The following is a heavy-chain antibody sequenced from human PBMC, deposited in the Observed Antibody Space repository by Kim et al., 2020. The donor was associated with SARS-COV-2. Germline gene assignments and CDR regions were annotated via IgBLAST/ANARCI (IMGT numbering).Heavy chain of an antibody. D-gene: IGHD6-19*01. CDR1: GFTFSSYA. V-gene: IGHV3-30-3*01. CDR2: ISYDGSNK. CDR3: ARDRHSSGWYKRGTY. Sequence: GGSLRLSCAASGFTFSSYAMHWVRQAPGKGLEWVAVISYDGSNKYYADSVKGRFTISRDNSKNTLYLQMNSLRAEDTAVYYCARDRHSSGWYKRGTYWGQGTLVTVSS. J-gene: IGHJ4*02.